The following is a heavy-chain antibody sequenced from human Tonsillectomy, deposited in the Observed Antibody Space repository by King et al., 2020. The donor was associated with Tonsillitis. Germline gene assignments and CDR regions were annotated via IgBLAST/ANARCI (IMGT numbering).Heavy chain of an antibody. Sequence: HVQLVESGGGVVQPGRSLRLSCAASGFTFSSYGMHWVRQAPGKGLEWVAFISYDGGNQYYADSVKGRFTISRDNSKNTLYLQMNGLRAEDTAVYYCAGLMVREGITSYAMDVWGQGTTVSVSS. D-gene: IGHD3-10*01. CDR1: GFTFSSYG. CDR3: AGLMVREGITSYAMDV. CDR2: ISYDGGNQ. J-gene: IGHJ6*02. V-gene: IGHV3-33*05.